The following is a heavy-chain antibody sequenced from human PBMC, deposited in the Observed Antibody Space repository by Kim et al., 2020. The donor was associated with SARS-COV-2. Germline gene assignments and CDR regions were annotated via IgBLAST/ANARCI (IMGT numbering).Heavy chain of an antibody. D-gene: IGHD5-18*01. CDR3: ATAGYSYGYAVDY. V-gene: IGHV1-69*04. J-gene: IGHJ4*02. Sequence: AENFQGRITITADKSTSTAYMELSSLRSEDTAMYYCATAGYSYGYAVDYWGQGTLVTVSS.